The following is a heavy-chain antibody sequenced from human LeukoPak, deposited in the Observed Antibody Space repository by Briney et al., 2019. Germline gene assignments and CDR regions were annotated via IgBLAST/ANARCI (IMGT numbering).Heavy chain of an antibody. D-gene: IGHD6-6*01. CDR3: AEGALAKIDY. CDR1: GFTFNNYA. V-gene: IGHV3-23*01. J-gene: IGHJ4*02. CDR2: ISGDGVSP. Sequence: GGSLRLSCAAAGFTFNNYALAWVRQTPEKGLECVSAISGDGVSPYYLDAVRGRFTISRDNSKTSRYLQMHGLRVEDPAVYYCAEGALAKIDYCGQGTLVTVSS.